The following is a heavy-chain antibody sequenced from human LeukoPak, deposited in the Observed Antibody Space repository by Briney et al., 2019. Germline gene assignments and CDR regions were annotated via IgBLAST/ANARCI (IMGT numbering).Heavy chain of an antibody. CDR2: ISYDGSNK. V-gene: IGHV3-30*18. D-gene: IGHD5-18*01. CDR1: GFTFNSYG. J-gene: IGHJ6*04. Sequence: GGSLRLSCAASGFTFNSYGMHWVRQAPGKGLEWVTLISYDGSNKYYADSVKGRFTISRDNSKNTLYLQMNSLGAEDTSVYYCAKDKAGDTAGYYGMDVWGKGTTVTVSS. CDR3: AKDKAGDTAGYYGMDV.